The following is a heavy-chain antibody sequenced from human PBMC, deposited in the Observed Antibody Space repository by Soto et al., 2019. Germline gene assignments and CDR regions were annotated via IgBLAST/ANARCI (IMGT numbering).Heavy chain of an antibody. V-gene: IGHV4-31*03. Sequence: SETVSLTCFVSGDSVSGGGYDWAWVRQRPGKGLAWIGCVYHSGGTHYNPSLKSRLTISVDKSKNQFSLRLTSVTAADTAVYYCARENRITGNPGNCAYGMDIWGQGTT. D-gene: IGHD1-20*01. CDR1: GDSVSGGGYD. J-gene: IGHJ6*02. CDR2: VYHSGGT. CDR3: ARENRITGNPGNCAYGMDI.